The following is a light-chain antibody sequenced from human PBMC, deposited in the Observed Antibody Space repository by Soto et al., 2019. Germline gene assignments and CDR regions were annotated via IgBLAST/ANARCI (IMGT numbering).Light chain of an antibody. J-gene: IGKJ1*01. V-gene: IGKV1-39*01. CDR3: QQSYSTPPT. CDR1: QSISSY. CDR2: AAS. Sequence: DIXXTQSPSSLSASVGDRVTITCRASQSISSYLNWYQQKPGKAPKLLIYAASSLQSGVPSRFSGSGSGTDFTLTISSLQPEDFATYYCQQSYSTPPTFGQGTKVEIK.